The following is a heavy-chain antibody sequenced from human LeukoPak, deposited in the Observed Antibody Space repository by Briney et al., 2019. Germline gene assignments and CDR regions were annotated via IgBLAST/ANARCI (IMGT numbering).Heavy chain of an antibody. CDR1: GFTFSRNW. J-gene: IGHJ5*02. V-gene: IGHV3-7*01. Sequence: GGSLRLSCVASGFTFSRNWFSWVRQAPGKGLEWVANIKQDGSEKDYVDSVKGRFTISRDNAKNSLYLQMNSLRAEDTAVYYCARDEGWFDPWGQGTLVTVSS. CDR3: ARDEGWFDP. CDR2: IKQDGSEK.